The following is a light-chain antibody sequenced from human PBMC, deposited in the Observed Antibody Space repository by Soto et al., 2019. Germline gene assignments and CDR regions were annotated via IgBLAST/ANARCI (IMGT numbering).Light chain of an antibody. V-gene: IGKV1-5*01. CDR2: AAS. CDR3: QQYDNYPLT. J-gene: IGKJ4*02. Sequence: DIQMTQSPSTLSASVGDRVTITCRASQSISSYLNWYQQKPGKAPKLLIYAASSLQSGVPSRFSGSASGTEFTLTISSLQPDDFATYYCQQYDNYPLTFGGGTKVDI. CDR1: QSISSY.